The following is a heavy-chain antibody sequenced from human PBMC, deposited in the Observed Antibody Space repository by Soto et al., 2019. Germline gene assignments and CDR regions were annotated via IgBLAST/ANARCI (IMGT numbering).Heavy chain of an antibody. CDR3: AKGPDEYSTSFPGS. V-gene: IGHV3-48*03. CDR2: ISSSGSTI. D-gene: IGHD6-6*01. J-gene: IGHJ5*02. Sequence: EVQLVESGGGLIQPGGSLRLSCAASGFTFSSYEMNWVRQAPGKGLEWVSYISSSGSTIYYTDSVKGRFTISRDNAKNSLYLQMNSLRAEDTAVYYCAKGPDEYSTSFPGSWGQGTLVTVSS. CDR1: GFTFSSYE.